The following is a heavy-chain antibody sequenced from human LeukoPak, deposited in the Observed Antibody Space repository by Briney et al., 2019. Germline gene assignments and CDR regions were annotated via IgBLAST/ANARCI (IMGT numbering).Heavy chain of an antibody. CDR2: ISGSGGST. J-gene: IGHJ6*03. CDR3: AKAGYCSGGSCYVNYYYYYMDV. CDR1: GFTFSSYA. Sequence: GGSLRLSCAASGFTFSSYAMSWVRQAPGKGLEWVSAISGSGGSTYYADSVKGRFTISRDNSKNTLYLQMNSLIAEDTAVYYCAKAGYCSGGSCYVNYYYYYMDVWGKGTTVTASS. V-gene: IGHV3-23*01. D-gene: IGHD2-15*01.